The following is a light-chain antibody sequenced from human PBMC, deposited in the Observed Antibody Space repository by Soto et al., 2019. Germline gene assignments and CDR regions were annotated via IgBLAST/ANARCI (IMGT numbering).Light chain of an antibody. J-gene: IGKJ5*01. CDR1: QSISSY. CDR3: QPYNNWPT. CDR2: AAS. V-gene: IGKV1-39*02. Sequence: IKMSQSPSSLSASVKDRVTITRRASQSISSYLNWYQQKPGKAPKLLIYAASNLQSGVPARFSGSGSGTEFTLTISSLQSEDFAVYYCQPYNNWPTFGQGTRLEIK.